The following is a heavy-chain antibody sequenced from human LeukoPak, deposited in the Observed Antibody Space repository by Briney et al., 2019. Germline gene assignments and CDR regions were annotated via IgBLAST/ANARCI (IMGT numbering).Heavy chain of an antibody. V-gene: IGHV3-23*01. CDR1: GFTSSNYA. CDR2: ISGSDGST. CDR3: AKSVVTMVRGVIRGPNWFDP. D-gene: IGHD3-10*01. J-gene: IGHJ5*02. Sequence: GGSLRLSCAASGFTSSNYAMSWVRQAPGKGLEWVSTISGSDGSTYYADSVKGRFTISRDNSKNTLYLQMDSLRAEDTAVYYCAKSVVTMVRGVIRGPNWFDPWGQGTLVTVSS.